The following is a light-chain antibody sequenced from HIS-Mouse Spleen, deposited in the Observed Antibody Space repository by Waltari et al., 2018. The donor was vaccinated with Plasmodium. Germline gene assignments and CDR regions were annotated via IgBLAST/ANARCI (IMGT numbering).Light chain of an antibody. CDR2: YAS. V-gene: IGKV6-21*01. CDR1: QSIGSS. J-gene: IGKJ1*01. CDR3: HQSSSLPWT. Sequence: EIVLPQSPDFQSVTPKEKVTITCWASQSIGSSLHWYHQKPDQPPKLLIKYASQSDSGVPSRFRGSGSGTDFTLPINSLKAEDAATYYCHQSSSLPWTVGQGTKVEIK.